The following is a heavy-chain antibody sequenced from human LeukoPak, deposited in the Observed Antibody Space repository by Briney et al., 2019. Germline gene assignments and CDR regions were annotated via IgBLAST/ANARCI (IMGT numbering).Heavy chain of an antibody. CDR1: GFTFDDYA. Sequence: GRSLRLSCAASGFTFDDYAMHWVRQTPGKGLEWVSGISWNSGSIGYADSVKGRFTISRDNAKNSLYLQMNSLRAEDTALYYCAKDITFSTVVTRVFDYWGQGALVTVSS. D-gene: IGHD4-23*01. V-gene: IGHV3-9*01. CDR3: AKDITFSTVVTRVFDY. CDR2: ISWNSGSI. J-gene: IGHJ4*02.